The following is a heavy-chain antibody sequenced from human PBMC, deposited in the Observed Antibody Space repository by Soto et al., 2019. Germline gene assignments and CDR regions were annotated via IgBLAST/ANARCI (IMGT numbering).Heavy chain of an antibody. CDR1: GGSVSSGSYY. V-gene: IGHV4-61*01. D-gene: IGHD3-9*01. J-gene: IGHJ6*02. CDR3: ARDSYDILTGYYGYYYYGMDV. Sequence: ASETLSLTCTVSGGSVSSGSYYWSWIRQPPGKGLEWIGYIYYSGSTNYNPSLKSRVTISVDTSKNQFSLKLSSVTAADTAVYYCARDSYDILTGYYGYYYYGMDVWGQGTMVTVSS. CDR2: IYYSGST.